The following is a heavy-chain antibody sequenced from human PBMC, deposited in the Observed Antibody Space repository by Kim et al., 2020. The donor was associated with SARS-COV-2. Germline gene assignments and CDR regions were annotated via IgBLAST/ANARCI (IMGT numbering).Heavy chain of an antibody. CDR1: GFTFSSYW. CDR3: ARAPEGALRFLEWLPNYYYYGMDV. V-gene: IGHV3-7*01. CDR2: IKQDGSEK. Sequence: GGSLRLSCAASGFTFSSYWMSWVRQAPGKGLEWVANIKQDGSEKYYVDSVKGRFTISRDNAKNSLYLQMNSLRAEDTAVYYCARAPEGALRFLEWLPNYYYYGMDVWGQGTTVTVSS. J-gene: IGHJ6*02. D-gene: IGHD3-3*01.